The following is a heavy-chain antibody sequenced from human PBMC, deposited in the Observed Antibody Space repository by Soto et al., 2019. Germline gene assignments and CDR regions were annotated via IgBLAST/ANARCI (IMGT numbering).Heavy chain of an antibody. CDR2: IYPGDSDA. J-gene: IGHJ6*02. D-gene: IGHD6-13*01. Sequence: GESLKISCKGSGYTFTNFWIGWVRQMPGKGLEWMGIIYPGDSDARYSPSFQGQVTISADKSISTAYLQWSSLKASDTAIYYCARHFSYSKSWSYYHGVNVWGPGTTVTVSS. CDR3: ARHFSYSKSWSYYHGVNV. CDR1: GYTFTNFW. V-gene: IGHV5-51*01.